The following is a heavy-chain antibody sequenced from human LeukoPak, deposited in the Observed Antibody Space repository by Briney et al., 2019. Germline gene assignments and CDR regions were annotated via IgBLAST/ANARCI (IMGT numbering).Heavy chain of an antibody. CDR1: GFTFSSYG. CDR3: SIGGYGDYVEAFDY. D-gene: IGHD4-17*01. J-gene: IGHJ4*02. Sequence: GGSLRLSCAAFGFTFSSYGMHWVRQAPGKGLEWVAVISYDGSKKYYAESVKGRFTISRDNSKNTLYLQMNSLRAEDTAVYSCSIGGYGDYVEAFDYWGQGTLVTVSS. CDR2: ISYDGSKK. V-gene: IGHV3-30*03.